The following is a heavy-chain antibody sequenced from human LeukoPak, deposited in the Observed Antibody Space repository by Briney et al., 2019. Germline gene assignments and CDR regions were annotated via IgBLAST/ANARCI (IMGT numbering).Heavy chain of an antibody. CDR1: GFTFSSYS. D-gene: IGHD3-22*01. V-gene: IGHV3-21*01. CDR3: ARGWDFYDSNLPRVY. CDR2: ISSSSSYI. Sequence: GGSLRLSCAASGFTFSSYSMNWVRQAPGKGLEWVSSISSSSSYIYYADSVKGRFTISRDNAKNSLYLQMNSLRAEDTAVYYCARGWDFYDSNLPRVYWGQGTLVTVSS. J-gene: IGHJ4*02.